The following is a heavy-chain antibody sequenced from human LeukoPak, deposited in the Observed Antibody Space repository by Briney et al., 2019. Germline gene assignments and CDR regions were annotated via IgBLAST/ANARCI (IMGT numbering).Heavy chain of an antibody. Sequence: SETLSLTCAVYGGSFSGYYWSWIRQPPGKGLEWIGEINHSGSTNYNPSLNSRVTISVDTSKNQFSLKLSSVTAADAAVYYCARGKVRHDAFDIWGQGTMVTVSS. CDR2: INHSGST. CDR3: ARGKVRHDAFDI. V-gene: IGHV4-34*01. CDR1: GGSFSGYY. J-gene: IGHJ3*02.